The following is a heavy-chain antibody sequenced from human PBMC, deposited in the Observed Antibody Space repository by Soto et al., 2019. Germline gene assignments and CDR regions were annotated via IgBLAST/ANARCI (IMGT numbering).Heavy chain of an antibody. V-gene: IGHV3-74*01. D-gene: IGHD3-16*01. CDR2: MKTDASSA. CDR1: GFTFSVYW. CDR3: ARGDITTQVLKYYGMDV. Sequence: PGGSLRLSCAAPGFTFSVYWMHWVRQAPGKGLVWVSRMKTDASSATYADSVKGRFTISRDNTKNTLYLQMDSLRPEDTAVYFCARGDITTQVLKYYGMDVWGQGTTVTVSS. J-gene: IGHJ6*02.